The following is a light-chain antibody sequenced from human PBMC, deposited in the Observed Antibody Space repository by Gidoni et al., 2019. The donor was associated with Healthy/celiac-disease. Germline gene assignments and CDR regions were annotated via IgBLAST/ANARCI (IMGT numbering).Light chain of an antibody. V-gene: IGKV1-39*01. Sequence: DIQMSHSPSSLSASVGDRVTITCRESQSISSYLNWYQQKPGKAPKLLIYAASSLQSGVPSRFSGSGSGTDFTLTISSLQPEDFATYYCQQSYSTLPTFGGGTKVEIK. CDR3: QQSYSTLPT. CDR1: QSISSY. CDR2: AAS. J-gene: IGKJ4*01.